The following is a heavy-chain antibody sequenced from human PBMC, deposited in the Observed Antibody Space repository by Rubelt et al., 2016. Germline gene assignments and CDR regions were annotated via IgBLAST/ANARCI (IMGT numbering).Heavy chain of an antibody. J-gene: IGHJ2*01. Sequence: EPGASVKVSCKASGYTFTDYYIHWVRQAPGQGLEWMGRINPDTGGTNYAQKFQGRVTMTRDTSIRTAYMELSSLRSEDTAVYYCARVRGSQQLGDYWYFDLWGRGTLVTVSS. V-gene: IGHV1-2*06. CDR1: GYTFTDYY. CDR2: INPDTGGT. CDR3: ARVRGSQQLGDYWYFDL. D-gene: IGHD6-13*01.